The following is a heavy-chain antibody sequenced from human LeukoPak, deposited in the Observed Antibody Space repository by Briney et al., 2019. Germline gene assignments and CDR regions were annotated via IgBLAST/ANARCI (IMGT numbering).Heavy chain of an antibody. CDR2: IYTGGTT. D-gene: IGHD6-6*01. V-gene: IGHV3-66*01. CDR1: GFTVTSNH. J-gene: IGHJ4*02. CDR3: ARDSSSYYFDY. Sequence: PGGSLRLSCAASGFTVTSNHMNWFRQAPGKGLEWVSIIYTGGTTHYADSLKDRFTISRDDSINTLYLQMNSLRAEDTAVYYCARDSSSYYFDYWGQGTLVTVSS.